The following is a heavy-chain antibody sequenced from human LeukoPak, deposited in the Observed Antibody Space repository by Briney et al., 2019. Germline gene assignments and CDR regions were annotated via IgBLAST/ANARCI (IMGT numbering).Heavy chain of an antibody. V-gene: IGHV3-11*01. Sequence: GGSLRLSCAASGFTFSDYYMSWIRQAPGKGLEWVSYISSSGSTIYYADSVKGRFTISRDNSKNTLYLQMNSLRAEDTAVYNYAKGVNYYGSGSYYKPNPYFDYWGQGTLVTVSS. J-gene: IGHJ4*02. D-gene: IGHD3-10*01. CDR2: ISSSGSTI. CDR1: GFTFSDYY. CDR3: AKGVNYYGSGSYYKPNPYFDY.